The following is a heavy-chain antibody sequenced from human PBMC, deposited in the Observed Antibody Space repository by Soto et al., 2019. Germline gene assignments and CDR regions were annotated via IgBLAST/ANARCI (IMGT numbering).Heavy chain of an antibody. D-gene: IGHD3-22*01. J-gene: IGHJ4*02. V-gene: IGHV3-23*01. CDR2: LSGSGGST. CDR1: GFTFSSHA. CDR3: AQDSMIVVVIPLDY. Sequence: EVQLLESGGGLVQPVGSLRLSCAASGFTFSSHAMSWVRQAPGKGLEWVSALSGSGGSTYYADSVKGRFTISRDNSKNTLHPEMNSVRAEDTAVYYWAQDSMIVVVIPLDYWGRGTLVTVSP.